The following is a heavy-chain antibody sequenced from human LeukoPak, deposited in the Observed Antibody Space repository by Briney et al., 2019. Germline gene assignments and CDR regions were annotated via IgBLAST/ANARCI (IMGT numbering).Heavy chain of an antibody. CDR3: ARARSGYSYGWDAFDI. Sequence: GFSVKVSCKASGGTFSSYAISSVRQAPGQGLEWMGGIIPIFGTANYAQKFQGRVTITADESTSTAYMELSSLRSEDTAVYYCARARSGYSYGWDAFDIWGQGTMVTVSS. CDR1: GGTFSSYA. CDR2: IIPIFGTA. J-gene: IGHJ3*02. V-gene: IGHV1-69*01. D-gene: IGHD5-18*01.